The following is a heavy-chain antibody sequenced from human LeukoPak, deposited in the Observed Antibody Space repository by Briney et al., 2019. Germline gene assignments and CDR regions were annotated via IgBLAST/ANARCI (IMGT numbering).Heavy chain of an antibody. CDR2: MNPDSGNT. CDR1: GYTFTSYG. CDR3: AIVATIDY. V-gene: IGHV1-8*02. Sequence: ASVKVSCKASGYTFTSYGISWVRQAPGQGLEWMGWMNPDSGNTGYVQKFQGRVTMARNTSISTAYMELSSLRSEDTAVYYCAIVATIDYWGQGILVTVSS. J-gene: IGHJ4*02. D-gene: IGHD5-12*01.